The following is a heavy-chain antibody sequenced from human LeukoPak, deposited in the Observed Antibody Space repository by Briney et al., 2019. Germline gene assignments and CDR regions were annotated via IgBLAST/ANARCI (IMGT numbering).Heavy chain of an antibody. CDR3: ARGHYYDSSGYPCYFDY. Sequence: SETLSVTCTVSGGSISSGGYYWSWIRQHPGKGLEWIGYIYYSGSTYYNPSLKSRVTISVDTSKNQFSLKLSSVTAADTAVYYCARGHYYDSSGYPCYFDYWGQGTLVTVSS. CDR1: GGSISSGGYY. D-gene: IGHD3-22*01. V-gene: IGHV4-31*03. J-gene: IGHJ4*02. CDR2: IYYSGST.